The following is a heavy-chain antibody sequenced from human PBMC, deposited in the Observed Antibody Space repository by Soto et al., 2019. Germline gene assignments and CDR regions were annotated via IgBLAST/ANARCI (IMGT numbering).Heavy chain of an antibody. CDR2: ISVYNGNK. D-gene: IGHD3-10*01. CDR1: GYTFNNYG. J-gene: IGHJ6*02. V-gene: IGHV1-18*01. CDR3: ARVAITLIRGLKVDFYSMDV. Sequence: QLVQSGGEVKEPGASVQVSCKASGYTFNNYGITWVRQAPGQGLEWLGWISVYNGNKNYAKKVQGRVSMTADTSTSTAHMELRSLQSDDTAVYFCARVAITLIRGLKVDFYSMDVWGQVTTVTVSS.